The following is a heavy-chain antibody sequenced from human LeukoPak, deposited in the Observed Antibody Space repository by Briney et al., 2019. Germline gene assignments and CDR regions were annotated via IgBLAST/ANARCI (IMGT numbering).Heavy chain of an antibody. V-gene: IGHV3-9*01. D-gene: IGHD3-10*01. CDR1: GFTFDNYA. CDR3: AKADSSGYPPTY. CDR2: ISWNSGNK. J-gene: IGHJ4*02. Sequence: QPGRSLRLSCAASGFTFDNYAMHWVRQAPGKGPEWVSGISWNSGNKGYADSVKGRFTISRDNAKNSLYLQMNSLRAEDTAFYYCAKADSSGYPPTYWGQGTLVTVSS.